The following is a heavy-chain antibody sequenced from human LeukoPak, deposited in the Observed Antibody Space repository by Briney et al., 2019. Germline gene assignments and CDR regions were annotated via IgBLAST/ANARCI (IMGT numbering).Heavy chain of an antibody. CDR3: ARQLFSSGWYHAFDI. D-gene: IGHD6-19*01. CDR1: GYTFTSYG. V-gene: IGHV1-18*01. Sequence: GASVKVSCKASGYTFTSYGISWVRQAPGQGLEWMGWISAYNGNTNYAQKLQGRVTMTTDTSTSTAYMELRSLRSEDTAVYYCARQLFSSGWYHAFDIWGQGTMVTVSS. CDR2: ISAYNGNT. J-gene: IGHJ3*02.